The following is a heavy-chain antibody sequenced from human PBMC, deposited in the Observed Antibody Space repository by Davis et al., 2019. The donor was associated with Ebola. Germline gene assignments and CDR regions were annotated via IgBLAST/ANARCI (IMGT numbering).Heavy chain of an antibody. Sequence: GGSLRLSCTASGFTFGDYAMSWVRQAPGKGLEWVGFIRSKAYGGTTEYAASVKGRFTISRDDSKSIAYLQMNSLKTEDTAVYYCTRVLYDILTGYYTPAYYFDYWGQGTLVTVSS. J-gene: IGHJ4*02. CDR3: TRVLYDILTGYYTPAYYFDY. V-gene: IGHV3-49*04. CDR1: GFTFGDYA. CDR2: IRSKAYGGTT. D-gene: IGHD3-9*01.